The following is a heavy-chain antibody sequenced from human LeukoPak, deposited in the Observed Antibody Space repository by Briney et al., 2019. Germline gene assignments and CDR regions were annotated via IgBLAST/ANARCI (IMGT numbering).Heavy chain of an antibody. Sequence: ASVXVXCKASGYTFTSYAMNWVRQAPGQGLXWMGWINTNTGNPTYAQGFTGRFVFSLDTSVSTAYLQISSLKAEDTAVYYCARDDYGDYRPIDYWGQGTLVTVSS. V-gene: IGHV7-4-1*02. CDR1: GYTFTSYA. CDR2: INTNTGNP. CDR3: ARDDYGDYRPIDY. J-gene: IGHJ4*02. D-gene: IGHD4-17*01.